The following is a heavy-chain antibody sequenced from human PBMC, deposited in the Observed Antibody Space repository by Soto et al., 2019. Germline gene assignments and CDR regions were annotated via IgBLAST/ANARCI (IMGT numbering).Heavy chain of an antibody. J-gene: IGHJ6*02. CDR3: ARFGYSSSWHSTVGGLDV. D-gene: IGHD6-13*01. V-gene: IGHV4-4*07. CDR1: GGSISSYY. CDR2: IYTGGSA. Sequence: SETLSLTCTVSGGSISSYYWSWIRQPAGKGLEWIGRIYTGGSANYNPSLKSRVTMSVDPSKKQFSLRLSSATAADTAVYYCARFGYSSSWHSTVGGLDVWGQGTTVTVSS.